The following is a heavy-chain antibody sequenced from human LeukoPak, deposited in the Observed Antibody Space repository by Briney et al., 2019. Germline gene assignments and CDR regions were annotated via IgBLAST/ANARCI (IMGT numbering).Heavy chain of an antibody. Sequence: GGSLRLSCAASGFTFSSYSMHWVRQAPGKGLEWVSSISSSSSYIYYADSVKGRFTISRDNAKNSLYLQMNSLRAEDTAVYYCARDITTYNFDYWGQGTLVTVSS. CDR2: ISSSSSYI. CDR3: ARDITTYNFDY. J-gene: IGHJ4*02. D-gene: IGHD1-20*01. V-gene: IGHV3-21*01. CDR1: GFTFSSYS.